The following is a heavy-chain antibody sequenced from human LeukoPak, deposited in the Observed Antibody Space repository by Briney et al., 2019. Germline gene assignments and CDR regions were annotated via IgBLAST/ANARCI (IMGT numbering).Heavy chain of an antibody. V-gene: IGHV3-53*01. Sequence: GGSLRLSCTVSGFTVSSNSMSWVRQAPGKGLEWVSFIYSDNTHYSDSVKGRFTISRDNSKNTLYLQMNSLRAEDTAVYYCARARDSSSWYSYWFDPWGQGTLVTVSS. D-gene: IGHD6-13*01. J-gene: IGHJ5*02. CDR3: ARARDSSSWYSYWFDP. CDR2: IYSDNT. CDR1: GFTVSSNS.